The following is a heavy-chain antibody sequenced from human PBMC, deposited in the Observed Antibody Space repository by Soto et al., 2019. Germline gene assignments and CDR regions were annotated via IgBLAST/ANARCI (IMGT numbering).Heavy chain of an antibody. V-gene: IGHV4-39*01. D-gene: IGHD3-9*01. Sequence: PSETLSLTCTVSGGSISSSSYYWGWIRQPPGKGLEWIGSIYYSGSTYYNPSLKSRVTISVDTSKNQFSLKLSSVTAADTAVYYCARRLDLTGYYPHNWFDPWGQGTLVTVSS. CDR1: GGSISSSSYY. CDR3: ARRLDLTGYYPHNWFDP. J-gene: IGHJ5*02. CDR2: IYYSGST.